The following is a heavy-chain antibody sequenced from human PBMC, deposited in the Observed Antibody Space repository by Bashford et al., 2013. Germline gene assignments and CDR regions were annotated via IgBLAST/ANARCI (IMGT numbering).Heavy chain of an antibody. J-gene: IGHJ4*02. CDR2: IIPIFGTA. CDR3: ARDRFILGYCSGGSCYSGGY. CDR1: GGTFSSYA. D-gene: IGHD2-15*01. Sequence: SVKVSCKASGGTFSSYAISWVRQAPGQGLEWMGGIIPIFGTANYAQKFQGRVTITADESTSTAYMELSSLRSEDTAVYYCARDRFILGYCSGGSCYSGGYWGQGTLVTVSS. V-gene: IGHV1-69*13.